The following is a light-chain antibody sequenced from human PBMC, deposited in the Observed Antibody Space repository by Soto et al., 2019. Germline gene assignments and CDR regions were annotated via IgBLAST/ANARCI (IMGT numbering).Light chain of an antibody. CDR1: SSDVGGYNY. Sequence: QSVLTQPASVSGSPGQSITIYCTGTSSDVGGYNYVSWYQQHPGKAPKLMIYEVSNRPSGVSNRFSGSKSGNTASLTISGLQAEDEADYYCSSYTSSSNVFGTGTKLTVL. V-gene: IGLV2-14*01. CDR3: SSYTSSSNV. J-gene: IGLJ1*01. CDR2: EVS.